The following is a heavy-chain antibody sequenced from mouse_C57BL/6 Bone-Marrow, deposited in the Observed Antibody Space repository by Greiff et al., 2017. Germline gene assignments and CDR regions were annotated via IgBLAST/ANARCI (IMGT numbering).Heavy chain of an antibody. CDR2: INPYNGGT. V-gene: IGHV1-19*01. Sequence: VQLQQSGPVLVKPGASVKMSCKASGYTFTDYYMNWVKQSHGKSLEWIGVINPYNGGTSYNQKFKGKATLTVDKSSSTASMELNSLTSEDSAVYYCAGPYDYFDYWGQGTTLTVSS. CDR1: GYTFTDYY. J-gene: IGHJ2*01. CDR3: AGPYDYFDY. D-gene: IGHD6-5*01.